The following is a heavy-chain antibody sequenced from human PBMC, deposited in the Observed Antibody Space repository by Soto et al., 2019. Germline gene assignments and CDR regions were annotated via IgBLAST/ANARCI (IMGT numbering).Heavy chain of an antibody. J-gene: IGHJ2*01. D-gene: IGHD2-2*03. V-gene: IGHV3-23*01. CDR2: ISFSDGGT. CDR3: VRDEWILGRRYLDL. Sequence: PGGSLRLSCAASGFTFSSYAMTWVRQAPGKGLEWVSSISFSDGGTYYADSVKGRLTISRDNSKNTLFLQMDSLRVEDTAVYYYVRDEWILGRRYLDLWGRGTLVTVSS. CDR1: GFTFSSYA.